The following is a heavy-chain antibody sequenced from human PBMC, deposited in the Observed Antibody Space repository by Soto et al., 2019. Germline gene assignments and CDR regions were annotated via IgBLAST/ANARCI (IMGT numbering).Heavy chain of an antibody. Sequence: QVQLQESGPGLVKPSGTLSLTCVVSGGSITSSHWWSWVRQTPGKGLEWIGAIFHIGHTNYNPSLKGRVTISLDQAKNQFSLKMTSMTAADTAVFYCARREYGMDVWCQGTTVTVSS. CDR3: ARREYGMDV. J-gene: IGHJ6*02. V-gene: IGHV4-4*02. CDR2: IFHIGHT. CDR1: GGSITSSHW.